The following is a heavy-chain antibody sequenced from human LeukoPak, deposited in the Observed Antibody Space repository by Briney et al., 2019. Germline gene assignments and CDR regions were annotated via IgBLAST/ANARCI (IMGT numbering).Heavy chain of an antibody. V-gene: IGHV3-53*01. CDR1: GFIVSSNY. Sequence: GGSLRLSCAASGFIVSSNYMTWVRQAPGKRLEWVSVIYSGGSTYYADSVKGRFTISRDNSKNTVYLQMNSLRAEDTAVYYCARDVVGPNRWVYGMDVWGQGTTVTVSS. J-gene: IGHJ6*02. D-gene: IGHD3/OR15-3a*01. CDR3: ARDVVGPNRWVYGMDV. CDR2: IYSGGST.